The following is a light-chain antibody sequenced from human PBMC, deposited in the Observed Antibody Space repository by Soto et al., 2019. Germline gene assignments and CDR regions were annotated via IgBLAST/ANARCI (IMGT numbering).Light chain of an antibody. Sequence: EIVLTQSPGTLSLSPGERATLSCRASQSVDSRFLAWYQQKPGQAPRLLISGTSSRAPGIPDRFSGSGSGTDFTLIISRLEPEDFAGYYCQHFSFPAMYTFGQGTKLQIK. CDR3: QHFSFPAMYT. CDR1: QSVDSRF. V-gene: IGKV3-20*01. J-gene: IGKJ2*01. CDR2: GTS.